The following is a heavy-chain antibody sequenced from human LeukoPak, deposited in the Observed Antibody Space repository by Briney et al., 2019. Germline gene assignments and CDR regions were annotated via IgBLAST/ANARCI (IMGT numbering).Heavy chain of an antibody. V-gene: IGHV4-59*01. Sequence: PSETLSLTCTVSGGSISSYYWSWIRQPPGKGLEWIGYIYYSGSINYNPSLKSRVTISVDTSKNQFSLKLSSVTAADTAVYYCARVGGSYYYDSSGLIPFDYWGQGTLVTVSS. CDR3: ARVGGSYYYDSSGLIPFDY. CDR2: IYYSGSI. D-gene: IGHD3-22*01. CDR1: GGSISSYY. J-gene: IGHJ4*02.